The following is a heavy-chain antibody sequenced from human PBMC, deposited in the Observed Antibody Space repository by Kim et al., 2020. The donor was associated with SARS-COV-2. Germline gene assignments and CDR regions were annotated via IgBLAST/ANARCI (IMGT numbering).Heavy chain of an antibody. J-gene: IGHJ4*02. Sequence: KSRVTISVDTSKNQFSLKLSSVTAADTAVYYCARESPPDYDILTGQNFDYWGQGTLVTVSS. D-gene: IGHD3-9*01. V-gene: IGHV4-30-2*04. CDR3: ARESPPDYDILTGQNFDY.